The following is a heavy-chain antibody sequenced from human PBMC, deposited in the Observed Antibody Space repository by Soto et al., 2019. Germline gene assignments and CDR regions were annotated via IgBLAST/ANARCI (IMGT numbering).Heavy chain of an antibody. CDR2: IDWNSGSV. CDR1: GFTFDDYA. CDR3: VKGRGPYQVKYGMDV. J-gene: IGHJ6*02. D-gene: IGHD2-21*01. Sequence: EVQLVESGGGLVQPGRSLRLSCAASGFTFDDYAMHWVRQRPGKGLEWFSGIDWNSGSVDYAGSLKGRFTIYRDNADKALYLQMMILRADNTALYYCVKGRGPYQVKYGMDVWGQGTTVTVSS. V-gene: IGHV3-9*01.